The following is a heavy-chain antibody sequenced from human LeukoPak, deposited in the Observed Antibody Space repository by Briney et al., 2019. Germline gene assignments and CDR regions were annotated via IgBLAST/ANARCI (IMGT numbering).Heavy chain of an antibody. CDR1: GGSFSGYY. V-gene: IGHV4-34*01. CDR2: INHSGST. J-gene: IGHJ4*02. CDR3: ARGQGRYGSGSYYKKPFDC. Sequence: SETLSLTCAVYGGSFSGYYWSWIRQPPGKGLEWIGEINHSGSTNYNPSLKSRVTISVDTSKNQFSLKLSSVTAADTAVYYCARGQGRYGSGSYYKKPFDCWGQGTLVTVSS. D-gene: IGHD3-10*01.